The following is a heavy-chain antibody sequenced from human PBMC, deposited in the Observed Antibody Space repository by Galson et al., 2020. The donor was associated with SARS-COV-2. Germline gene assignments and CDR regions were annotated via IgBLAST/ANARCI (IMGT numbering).Heavy chain of an antibody. CDR2: ISSSGITI. V-gene: IGHV3-48*03. CDR3: ATIHWNRSFDI. Sequence: GGSLRLSCAVSGLTFSGYEVNWVRQAPGKGLEWVSYISSSGITIYYADSVKGRFTISRENAKNSLFLQMNSLRAEDTAIYYCATIHWNRSFDIWGQGTMVTVSS. D-gene: IGHD1-1*01. CDR1: GLTFSGYE. J-gene: IGHJ3*02.